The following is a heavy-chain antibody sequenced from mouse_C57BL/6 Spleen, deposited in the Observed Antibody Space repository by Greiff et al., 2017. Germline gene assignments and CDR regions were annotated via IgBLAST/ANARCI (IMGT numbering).Heavy chain of an antibody. CDR3: TSASYDYVGYYAMDY. CDR2: ISSGGDYI. Sequence: EVMLVESGEGLVKPGGSVKLSCAASGFTFSSYAMSWVRQTPEQRLEWVAYISSGGDYIYYADTVKGRFTISRDNARNTMYLQMSSLKSEDTAMYYCTSASYDYVGYYAMDYWGQGTSVTVSS. J-gene: IGHJ4*01. CDR1: GFTFSSYA. D-gene: IGHD2-4*01. V-gene: IGHV5-9-1*02.